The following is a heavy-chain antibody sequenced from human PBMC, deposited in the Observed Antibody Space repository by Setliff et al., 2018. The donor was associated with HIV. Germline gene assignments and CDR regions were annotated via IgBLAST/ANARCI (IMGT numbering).Heavy chain of an antibody. CDR1: GFTFSSYA. Sequence: GGSLRLSCAASGFTFSSYAMHWVRQAPGKGLEWVAVISYDGSNKYYADSVKGRFTISRDNSKNTLYLQMNSLRAEDTAVYYCARSVIGYYYYGMDVWGQGTTVTVS. CDR3: ARSVIGYYYYGMDV. CDR2: ISYDGSNK. J-gene: IGHJ6*02. D-gene: IGHD3-10*01. V-gene: IGHV3-30*01.